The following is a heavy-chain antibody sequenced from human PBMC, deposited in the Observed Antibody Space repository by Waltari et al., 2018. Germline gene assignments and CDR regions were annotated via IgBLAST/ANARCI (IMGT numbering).Heavy chain of an antibody. V-gene: IGHV1-69*14. J-gene: IGHJ4*02. CDR2: IIPIVGTA. CDR3: ARESFPYYYGSGSTY. D-gene: IGHD3-10*01. Sequence: QVQLVQSGAEVKKPGSSVKVSCKASGGTFSSYAISWVRQAPGQGLEWMGGIIPIVGTANDAQNFQGRVTITADKSTSTAYMELSSLRSGDTAVYYCARESFPYYYGSGSTYWGQGTLVTVSS. CDR1: GGTFSSYA.